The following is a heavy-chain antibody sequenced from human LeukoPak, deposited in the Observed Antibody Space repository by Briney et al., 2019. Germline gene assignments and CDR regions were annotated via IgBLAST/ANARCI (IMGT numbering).Heavy chain of an antibody. D-gene: IGHD2-2*03. CDR2: INHSGST. CDR3: ARDIRRGYCSSTSCYRDAFDI. Sequence: TSETLSLTCAVYGGSFSGYYWSWIRQPPGKGLEWIGEINHSGSTNYNPSLKSRVTISVDTSKNQFSLQLSSVTAADTAVYYCARDIRRGYCSSTSCYRDAFDIWGQGTMVTVSS. CDR1: GGSFSGYY. J-gene: IGHJ3*02. V-gene: IGHV4-34*01.